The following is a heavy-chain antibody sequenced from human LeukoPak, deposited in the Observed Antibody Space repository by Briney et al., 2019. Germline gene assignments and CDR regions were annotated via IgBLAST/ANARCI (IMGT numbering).Heavy chain of an antibody. Sequence: SETLSLTSTVSGGSISSYYWSWIRQPPGQGLEWFGYIYYSGSTNYNPSLKSRVTISVDTSKNQFSLKLSSVTAADTAVYYCARVIAVAGIGWFDPWGQGTLVTVSS. V-gene: IGHV4-59*01. CDR2: IYYSGST. CDR1: GGSISSYY. J-gene: IGHJ5*02. D-gene: IGHD6-19*01. CDR3: ARVIAVAGIGWFDP.